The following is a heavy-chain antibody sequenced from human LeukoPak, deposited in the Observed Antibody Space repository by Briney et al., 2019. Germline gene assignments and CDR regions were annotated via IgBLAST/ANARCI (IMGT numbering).Heavy chain of an antibody. CDR2: IKTDGSNT. CDR3: ARVSTGSSSYDY. Sequence: GGSLRLSCAASGFTFSRYWMLWVRQAPGKGLVWVSRIKTDGSNTNYADSVKGRFTISRDNAKNTVYLQMNSLRAEDTAVYYCARVSTGSSSYDYWGQGTLVTVSS. V-gene: IGHV3-74*01. D-gene: IGHD6-13*01. J-gene: IGHJ4*02. CDR1: GFTFSRYW.